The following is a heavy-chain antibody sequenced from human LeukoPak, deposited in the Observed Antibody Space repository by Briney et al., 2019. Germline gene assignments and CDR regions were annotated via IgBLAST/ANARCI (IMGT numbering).Heavy chain of an antibody. Sequence: SETLSLTCTVSGGSISSYYWSWIRQPPGKGLEWIGYIYYSGSTDYNPSLKSRVTISVDTSKNQFSLKLSSVTAADTAVYYCARGYFYYDSSGYYWYFDLWGRGTLVTVSS. CDR1: GGSISSYY. D-gene: IGHD3-22*01. CDR3: ARGYFYYDSSGYYWYFDL. J-gene: IGHJ2*01. V-gene: IGHV4-59*08. CDR2: IYYSGST.